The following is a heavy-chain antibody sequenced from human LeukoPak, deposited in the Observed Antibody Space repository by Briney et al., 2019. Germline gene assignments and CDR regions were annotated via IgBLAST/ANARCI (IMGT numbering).Heavy chain of an antibody. Sequence: PGGSLRLSCAASGFTFSDAWMSWVRQAPGKGLEWVGRIKTETEGGTTDCAAPVKGRFTISRDDSKATLYLQMNSLQTDDTAAYFCTTAVYTSSFDYWGQGTLVTVSS. CDR2: IKTETEGGTT. CDR3: TTAVYTSSFDY. CDR1: GFTFSDAW. V-gene: IGHV3-15*01. D-gene: IGHD2-2*02. J-gene: IGHJ4*02.